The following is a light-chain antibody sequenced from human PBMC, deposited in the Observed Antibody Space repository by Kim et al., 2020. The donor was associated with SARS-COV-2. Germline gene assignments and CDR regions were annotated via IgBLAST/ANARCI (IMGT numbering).Light chain of an antibody. CDR2: GAS. J-gene: IGKJ1*01. Sequence: EIVLTQSPGTLSLSPGERATLSCRASQSFTSNYLAWYQQKPGQAPRLLIYGASSRAAGIPDRFSGSGSGTHFTLTISRLEPEDFAVYYCQQYGSSRTFGQGTKVDIK. CDR3: QQYGSSRT. V-gene: IGKV3-20*01. CDR1: QSFTSNY.